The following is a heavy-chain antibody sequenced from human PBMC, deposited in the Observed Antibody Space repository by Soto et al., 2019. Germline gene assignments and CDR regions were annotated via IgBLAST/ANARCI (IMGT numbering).Heavy chain of an antibody. CDR2: IKGDGTEK. V-gene: IGHV3-7*01. J-gene: IGHJ6*02. Sequence: VRLVESGGGLVQPGGSLRLSCVTSGFTFSSFWMSWVRQAPGKGLEWVANIKGDGTEKRYVDSVKGRFTISRDNAKNSVYLQMNSLGAEDTALYFCGRDEVRNGVGVWGQGTTVIVSS. CDR3: GRDEVRNGVGV. CDR1: GFTFSSFW.